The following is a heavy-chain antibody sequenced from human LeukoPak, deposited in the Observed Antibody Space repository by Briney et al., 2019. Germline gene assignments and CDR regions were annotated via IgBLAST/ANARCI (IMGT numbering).Heavy chain of an antibody. J-gene: IGHJ4*02. CDR2: ISGSGGST. Sequence: GGSLRLSCAASGFTFDDYAMHWVRQAPGKGLEWVSAISGSGGSTYYADSVRGRFTISRDNSKNTLYLQMNSLRAEDTAVYYCAKAGDILTGYDYWGQGTLVTVSS. CDR1: GFTFDDYA. V-gene: IGHV3-23*01. D-gene: IGHD3-9*01. CDR3: AKAGDILTGYDY.